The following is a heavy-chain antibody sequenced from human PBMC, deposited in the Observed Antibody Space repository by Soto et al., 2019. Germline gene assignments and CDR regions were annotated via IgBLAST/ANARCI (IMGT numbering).Heavy chain of an antibody. J-gene: IGHJ4*02. D-gene: IGHD2-15*01. Sequence: GGSLRLSCAASGFTFSSYGMHWVRQAPGKGLEWVAVIWYDGSNKYYADSVKGRFTISRDNSKNTLYLQMNSLRAEDTAVYYCAAQGYCSGGSCYSWGQGTLVTVSS. CDR2: IWYDGSNK. CDR3: AAQGYCSGGSCYS. CDR1: GFTFSSYG. V-gene: IGHV3-33*01.